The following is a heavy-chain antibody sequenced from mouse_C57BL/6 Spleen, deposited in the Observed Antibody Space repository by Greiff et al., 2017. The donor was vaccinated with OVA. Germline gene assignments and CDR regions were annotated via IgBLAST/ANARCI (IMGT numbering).Heavy chain of an antibody. Sequence: QVQLQQPGAELVRPGSSVKLSCKASGYTFTSYWMHWVKQRPIQGLEWIGNIAPSDSETHYNQKFKDKATLTVDKSSSTAYMQLSSLTSEDSAVYYCATYGSSSHYFDYWGQGTTLTVSS. V-gene: IGHV1-52*01. CDR2: IAPSDSET. J-gene: IGHJ2*01. CDR1: GYTFTSYW. CDR3: ATYGSSSHYFDY. D-gene: IGHD1-1*01.